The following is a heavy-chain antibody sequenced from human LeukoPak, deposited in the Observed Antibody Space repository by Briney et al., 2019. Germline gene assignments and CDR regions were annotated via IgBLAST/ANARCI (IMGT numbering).Heavy chain of an antibody. V-gene: IGHV3-48*02. CDR3: AGAQALFWEFDGFDI. CDR1: VFTFSNCT. Sequence: GVSLTRFCALCVFTFSNCTMKWVRHSPGGGRVWIATMTTTNKVSYAASVKGRLTISRDNVEKSVYLQMNSLRDEDSAVYSCAGAQALFWEFDGFDIWGRGTKVTVSS. CDR2: MTTTNKV. D-gene: IGHD3-3*01. J-gene: IGHJ3*02.